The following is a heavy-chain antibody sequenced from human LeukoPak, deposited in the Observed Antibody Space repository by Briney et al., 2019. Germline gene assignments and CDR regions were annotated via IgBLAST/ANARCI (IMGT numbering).Heavy chain of an antibody. J-gene: IGHJ4*02. CDR1: GYDFPSYW. Sequence: GESLKISCKGSGYDFPSYWIAWVRQMPGKGLEWMGIIYSPSFQGQVTISADKSISTAYLQWDSLKASDTAMYYCARETSTAGSLRHWGQGTLVTVSS. D-gene: IGHD2-2*01. CDR3: ARETSTAGSLRH. V-gene: IGHV5-51*01. CDR2: I.